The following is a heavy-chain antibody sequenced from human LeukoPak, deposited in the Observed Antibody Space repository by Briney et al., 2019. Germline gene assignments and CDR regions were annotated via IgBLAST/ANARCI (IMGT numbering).Heavy chain of an antibody. CDR2: IYHSGST. D-gene: IGHD1-26*01. V-gene: IGHV4-38-2*01. CDR3: ARQVGAYAFDI. Sequence: SETLSLTCAVSGYSISSGYYWGWIRQPPGKGLEWIGSIYHSGSTYYNPSLKSRVTLSVDTSKNQVSQKLRSVTDADTAVYYCARQVGAYAFDIWGQGTMVTVSS. CDR1: GYSISSGYY. J-gene: IGHJ3*02.